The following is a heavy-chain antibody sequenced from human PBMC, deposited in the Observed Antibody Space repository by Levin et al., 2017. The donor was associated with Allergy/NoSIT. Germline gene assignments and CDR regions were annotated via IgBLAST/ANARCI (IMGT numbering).Heavy chain of an antibody. D-gene: IGHD1-1*01. CDR2: IYFSGST. J-gene: IGHJ6*03. Sequence: SETLSLTCTVSGGSISSYYWSWIRQPPGKGLEWIGYIYFSGSTNYNPSLKSRVTVSLDMSKNQFSLKLSSVTAADTAVYYCARGQVERRGLSDPSPYHFCYMDVWGKGTTVTVSS. CDR1: GGSISSYY. CDR3: ARGQVERRGLSDPSPYHFCYMDV. V-gene: IGHV4-59*01.